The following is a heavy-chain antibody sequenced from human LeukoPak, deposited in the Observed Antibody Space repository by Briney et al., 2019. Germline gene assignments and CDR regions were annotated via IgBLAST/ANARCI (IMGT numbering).Heavy chain of an antibody. CDR3: ARAPNDYGDY. CDR1: GFTFSDYY. CDR2: IKQDGSEK. Sequence: PGGSLRLSCAASGFTFSDYYMSWVRQAPGKGLEWVANIKQDGSEKYYVDSVKGRFTISRDNAKNSLYLQMNSLRAEDTAVYYCARAPNDYGDYWGQGTLVTVSS. J-gene: IGHJ4*02. V-gene: IGHV3-7*01. D-gene: IGHD2-8*01.